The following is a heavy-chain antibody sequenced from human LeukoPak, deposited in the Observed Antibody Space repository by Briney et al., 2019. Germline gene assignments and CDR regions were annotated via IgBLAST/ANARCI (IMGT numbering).Heavy chain of an antibody. CDR2: IYPGDSDT. Sequence: GESLKISCKGSGYIFTKSYWIGWVRQMPGKGLEWMGIIYPGDSDTRYSPSFQGQVTISADKSISTTYLQWSSLKASDTAMYYCARHKDSGYDFDYWGQGTLVTVSS. D-gene: IGHD5-12*01. J-gene: IGHJ4*02. CDR3: ARHKDSGYDFDY. V-gene: IGHV5-51*01. CDR1: GYIFTKSYW.